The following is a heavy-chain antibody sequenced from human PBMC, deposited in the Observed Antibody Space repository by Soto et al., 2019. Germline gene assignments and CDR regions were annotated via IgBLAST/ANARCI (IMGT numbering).Heavy chain of an antibody. V-gene: IGHV3-23*01. CDR3: AKNSFGAYDANMDV. D-gene: IGHD3-16*01. CDR1: GFTFSSYA. CDR2: FSGSGAST. J-gene: IGHJ6*02. Sequence: GRSLRLSCAASGFTFSSYAMSLVRQAPGKGLECVSAFSGSGASTYYADSVKGRFTISRDKSKNTLYLQMNSLRAEDTAVYYCAKNSFGAYDANMDVWGQATTVTVSS.